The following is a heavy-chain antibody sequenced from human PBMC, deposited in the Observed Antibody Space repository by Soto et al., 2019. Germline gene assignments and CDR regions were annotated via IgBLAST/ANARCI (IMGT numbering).Heavy chain of an antibody. CDR2: INPNSGGT. CDR1: GYTFTGYY. V-gene: IGHV1-2*04. CDR3: ARDEIAAAGTIGGMDV. Sequence: QVQLVQSGAEVKKPGASVKVSCKASGYTFTGYYMHWVRQAPGQGLEWMGWINPNSGGTNYAQEFQGWVTMTRDTSISTAYMELSRLRSDDTAVYYCARDEIAAAGTIGGMDVWGQGTTVTVSS. J-gene: IGHJ6*02. D-gene: IGHD6-13*01.